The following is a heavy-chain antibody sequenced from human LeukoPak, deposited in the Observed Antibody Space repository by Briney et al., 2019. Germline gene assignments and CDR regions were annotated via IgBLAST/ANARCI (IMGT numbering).Heavy chain of an antibody. D-gene: IGHD1-26*01. CDR2: ISWNSGSI. CDR1: GFTFDDYA. Sequence: GGSLRLSCAASGFTFDDYAMHWVRHAPGKGLEWVSGISWNSGSIGYADSVKGRFTISRDNAKNSLYLQMNSLRAEDTALYYCAKTESSGSNYDLFDYWGQGTLVTVSS. CDR3: AKTESSGSNYDLFDY. J-gene: IGHJ4*02. V-gene: IGHV3-9*01.